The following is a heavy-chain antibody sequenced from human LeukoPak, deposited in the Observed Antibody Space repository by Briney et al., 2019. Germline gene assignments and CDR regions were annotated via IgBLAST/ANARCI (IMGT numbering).Heavy chain of an antibody. CDR1: GFTFSDYY. Sequence: GGSLRLSCAASGFTFSDYYMSWIRQAPGKGLEWVSYISSSGSTIYYADSVKGGFTISRDNSKNTLYLQMNSLRAEDTAVYYCAKDFYDSSGYSSPTDYWGQGTLVTVSS. CDR2: ISSSGSTI. CDR3: AKDFYDSSGYSSPTDY. D-gene: IGHD3-22*01. V-gene: IGHV3-11*04. J-gene: IGHJ4*02.